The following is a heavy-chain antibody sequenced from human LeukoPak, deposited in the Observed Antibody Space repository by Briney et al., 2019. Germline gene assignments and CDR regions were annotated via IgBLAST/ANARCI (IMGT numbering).Heavy chain of an antibody. CDR1: GGSISSSSYY. D-gene: IGHD6-6*01. CDR2: IYYSGST. Sequence: SETLSLTCTVSGGSISSSSYYWGWIRQPPGKGLEWIGSIYYSGSTYYNPSLKSRVTISVDTSKNQFSLKLSSVTAADTAVYYCARRSLLYSSSSTFDYWGQGTLVTVSS. J-gene: IGHJ4*02. V-gene: IGHV4-39*01. CDR3: ARRSLLYSSSSTFDY.